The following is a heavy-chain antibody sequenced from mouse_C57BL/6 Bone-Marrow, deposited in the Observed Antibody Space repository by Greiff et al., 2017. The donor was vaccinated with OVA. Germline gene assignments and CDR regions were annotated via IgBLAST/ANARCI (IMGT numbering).Heavy chain of an antibody. D-gene: IGHD2-4*01. V-gene: IGHV1-26*01. CDR2: INPNNGGT. J-gene: IGHJ2*01. Sequence: VQLQQSGPELVKPGASVKISCKASGYTFTDYYMNWVKQSHGKSLEWIGDINPNNGGTSYNQKFKGKATLTVDKSSSTAYMELRSLTSEDSAVYYCARYDYDGGNDYWGQGTTLTVSS. CDR3: ARYDYDGGNDY. CDR1: GYTFTDYY.